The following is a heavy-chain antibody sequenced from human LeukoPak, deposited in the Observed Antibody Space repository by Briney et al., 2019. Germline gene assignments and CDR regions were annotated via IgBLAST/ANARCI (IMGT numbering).Heavy chain of an antibody. J-gene: IGHJ6*02. Sequence: SETLSLNCTVSGGSISRNSDYWGWIRQPPGKGLEWMGSIYYGGSTQYNPSLKSRVTISVDTSKNQFSLKLSSVTVADTGVYYCARDTQIFSAIKKFHYYGMDVWGQGTTVTVSS. V-gene: IGHV4-39*07. CDR1: GGSISRNSDY. CDR2: IYYGGST. CDR3: ARDTQIFSAIKKFHYYGMDV.